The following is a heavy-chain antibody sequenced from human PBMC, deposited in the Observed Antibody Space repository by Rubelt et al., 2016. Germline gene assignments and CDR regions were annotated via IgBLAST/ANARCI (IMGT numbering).Heavy chain of an antibody. Sequence: EVQLVESGGGLVQPGRSLRLSCAASGFTFDDYAMHWVRQAPGKGLAWVSGISWNSGSIGYADSVKGRFTISRDNAKNSLYLQMNSLRAEDTALYYCAKGILRWSVGYGMDVWGQGTTVTVSS. V-gene: IGHV3-9*01. J-gene: IGHJ6*02. CDR3: AKGILRWSVGYGMDV. CDR2: ISWNSGSI. D-gene: IGHD4-23*01. CDR1: GFTFDDYA.